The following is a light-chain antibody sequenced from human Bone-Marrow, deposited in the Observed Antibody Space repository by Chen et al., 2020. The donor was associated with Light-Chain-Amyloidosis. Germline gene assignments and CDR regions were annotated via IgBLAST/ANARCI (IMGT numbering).Light chain of an antibody. CDR1: QNVRNY. V-gene: IGKV3-11*01. CDR2: DAS. Sequence: EIVLTQSPATLSLSPGERATLSCRASQNVRNYLAWYQQKPGQAPRLLIYDASNRATGIPDRFSGSGYWTDFTLTISNLEPEDFAVYYCQQRAKWPPLTFGGGTKVESK. CDR3: QQRAKWPPLT. J-gene: IGKJ4*01.